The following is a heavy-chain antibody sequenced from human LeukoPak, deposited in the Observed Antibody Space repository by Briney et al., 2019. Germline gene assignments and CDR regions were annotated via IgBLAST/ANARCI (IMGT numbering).Heavy chain of an antibody. V-gene: IGHV4-30-2*01. CDR1: GGSISSGGYP. Sequence: SQTLSLTCAVSGGSISSGGYPWSWIRQPPGKGLEWIGYIYHSGSTYYNPSLKSRVTISVDRSKNQFSLKLSSVTAADTAVYYCARTQQYYYDFWSGYKNYFDYWGQGTLVTVSS. CDR2: IYHSGST. J-gene: IGHJ4*02. CDR3: ARTQQYYYDFWSGYKNYFDY. D-gene: IGHD3-3*01.